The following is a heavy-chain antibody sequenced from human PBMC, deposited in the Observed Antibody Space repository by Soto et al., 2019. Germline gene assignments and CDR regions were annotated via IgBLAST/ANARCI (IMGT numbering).Heavy chain of an antibody. CDR3: AKDQRRSHVMPPQNDY. V-gene: IGHV3-23*01. CDR1: GFTFSSYT. Sequence: EVQLLESGGGLVQPGGSLKLSCTASGFTFSSYTMTWVRQAPGKGLQWVSAITASGHDTYYADSVKGRFTISRDDSKSTLFLQMNSLGAEDTAVYYCAKDQRRSHVMPPQNDYWGQGTLVTVSP. CDR2: ITASGHDT. J-gene: IGHJ4*02. D-gene: IGHD2-2*01.